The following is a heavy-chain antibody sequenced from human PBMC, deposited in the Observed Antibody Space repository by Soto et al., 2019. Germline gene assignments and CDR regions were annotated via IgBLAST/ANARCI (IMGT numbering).Heavy chain of an antibody. J-gene: IGHJ4*02. D-gene: IGHD1-20*01. CDR3: AKAKNDYNWDNRPPFDC. Sequence: PGGSLRLSCAASGFTFDAYSMTWSRQAPGKGLDWVSLISANDVGTYYAESVKTRFTISTDQSRNTVYLQMDSLRADDTAIYYCAKAKNDYNWDNRPPFDCWGQGTLVTVSS. CDR2: ISANDVGT. V-gene: IGHV3-23*01. CDR1: GFTFDAYS.